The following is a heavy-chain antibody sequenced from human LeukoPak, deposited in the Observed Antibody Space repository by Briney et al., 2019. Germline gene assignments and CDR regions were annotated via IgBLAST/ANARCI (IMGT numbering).Heavy chain of an antibody. CDR2: IYSGGST. J-gene: IGHJ4*02. CDR1: GFTVSSNY. Sequence: PGGSLRLSCAASGFTVSSNYMSWVRQAPGKGLEWDSVIYSGGSTYYADSVKGRSTISRDNSKNTLYLQMNSLRAEDTAVHYCARLAVVVAAYFDYWGQGTLVTVSS. CDR3: ARLAVVVAAYFDY. V-gene: IGHV3-53*01. D-gene: IGHD2-15*01.